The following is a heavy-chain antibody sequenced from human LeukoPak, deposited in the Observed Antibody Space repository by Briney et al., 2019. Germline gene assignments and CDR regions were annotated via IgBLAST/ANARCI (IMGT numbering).Heavy chain of an antibody. Sequence: GGSLRLSCAASGFTVSINYMSWVRQAPGKGLEWVSIIYSDGSTYYADSVKGRFTISRDNSKNTLYLQMNSLRAEDTAVYYCARNAAGRGGPFDYWGQGTLATVSS. J-gene: IGHJ4*02. V-gene: IGHV3-66*01. CDR3: ARNAAGRGGPFDY. CDR2: IYSDGST. CDR1: GFTVSINY. D-gene: IGHD3-10*01.